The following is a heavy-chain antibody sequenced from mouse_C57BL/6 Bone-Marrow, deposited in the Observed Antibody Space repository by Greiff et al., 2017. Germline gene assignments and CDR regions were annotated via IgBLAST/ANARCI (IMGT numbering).Heavy chain of an antibody. J-gene: IGHJ2*01. CDR3: TVVLRGY. V-gene: IGHV6-3*01. CDR1: GFTFSNYW. Sequence: EVKVEESGGGLVQPGGSMKLSCVASGFTFSNYWMNWVRQSPEKGLEWVAQIRLKSDNYATHYAESVKGRFTISRDDSKSSVYLQMNNLRAEDTGIYYCTVVLRGYWGQGTTLTVSS. CDR2: IRLKSDNYAT. D-gene: IGHD1-1*01.